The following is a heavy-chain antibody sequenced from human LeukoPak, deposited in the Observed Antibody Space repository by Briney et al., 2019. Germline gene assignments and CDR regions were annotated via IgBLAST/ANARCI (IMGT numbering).Heavy chain of an antibody. CDR2: INSSGCST. CDR1: GYTFTSYY. J-gene: IGHJ4*02. D-gene: IGHD1-26*01. V-gene: IGHV1-46*01. Sequence: ASVKVSCKASGYTFTSYYMHWVRQAPGQGLEWMGIINSSGCSTSYAQKFQGSVTMTRDTSTSTVYMELSSLRAEDTAVYYCARDERGGSYLTAYGYWGQGTLVTVSS. CDR3: ARDERGGSYLTAYGY.